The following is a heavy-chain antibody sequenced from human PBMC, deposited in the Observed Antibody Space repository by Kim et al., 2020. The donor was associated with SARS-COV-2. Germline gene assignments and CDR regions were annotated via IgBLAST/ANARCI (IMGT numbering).Heavy chain of an antibody. CDR1: GFTFRNSA. J-gene: IGHJ2*01. V-gene: IGHV3-23*01. CDR3: AXXXHVTXVTFYWYFDL. D-gene: IGHD2-21*02. Sequence: GGSLRLSCTVSGFTFRNSAMSWVRQAPGKGLEWVSGIFGSGSGTDYADSVKGRFXXSRXNSQSTLYXXMXNLRAEDTAVYYCAXXXHVTXVTFYWYFDLWGRXXXVTV. CDR2: IFGSGSGT.